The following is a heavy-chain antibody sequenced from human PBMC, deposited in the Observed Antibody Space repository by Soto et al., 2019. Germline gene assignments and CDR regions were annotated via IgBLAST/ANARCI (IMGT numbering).Heavy chain of an antibody. V-gene: IGHV3-23*01. D-gene: IGHD1-26*01. CDR1: GFTFSSYA. Sequence: GGSLRLSCAASGFTFSSYAMSWVRQAPGKGLEWVSAISGSGGSTYYAASVKGRFTISRDNSKNTLYLQMNRLRAEDAAVYYCAKGEKEPDAGYSGSYLYYYGMDVWGQGTTVTVSS. CDR3: AKGEKEPDAGYSGSYLYYYGMDV. CDR2: ISGSGGST. J-gene: IGHJ6*02.